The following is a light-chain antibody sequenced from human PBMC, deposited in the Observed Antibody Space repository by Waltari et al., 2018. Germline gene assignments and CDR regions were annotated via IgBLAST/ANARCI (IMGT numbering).Light chain of an antibody. CDR2: GND. V-gene: IGLV1-44*01. Sequence: SVLTQPPSASGTPGQRVTPSCPGTYSNLGNYSVYWYQHVSGTAPKLFMFGNDRRPSGVPGRFSGSKSGTSASLAIGGLHSDDEADYYCSAWDDSINGWVFGGGTKLTVL. CDR3: SAWDDSINGWV. CDR1: YSNLGNYS. J-gene: IGLJ3*02.